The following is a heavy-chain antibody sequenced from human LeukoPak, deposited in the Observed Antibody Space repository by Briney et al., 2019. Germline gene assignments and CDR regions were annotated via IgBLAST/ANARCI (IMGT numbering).Heavy chain of an antibody. D-gene: IGHD6-13*01. CDR2: ISGSGGST. CDR1: GFTFSSYA. J-gene: IGHJ4*02. V-gene: IGHV3-23*01. Sequence: GGSLILSCAASGFTFSSYAMSWVRPAPGKGLEWVSAISGSGGSTYYADSVKGRFTISRDNSKNTLYLQMNSLRAEDTAVYYCAKSEIAAARPFDYWGQGTLVTVSS. CDR3: AKSEIAAARPFDY.